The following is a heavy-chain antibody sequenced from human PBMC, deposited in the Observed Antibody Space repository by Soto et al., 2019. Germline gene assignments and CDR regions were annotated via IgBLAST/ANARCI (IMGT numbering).Heavy chain of an antibody. J-gene: IGHJ3*02. CDR3: ATPSGDSYDAFDI. D-gene: IGHD2-21*02. CDR1: GGSIGGGGYS. CDR2: IYHSGST. Sequence: PSETLCLTYAVSGGSIGGGGYSWSWIRQPPGKGLEWIGYIYHSGSTYYNPSLKSRVTISVDRSKNQFSLKLSSVTAADTAVYYCATPSGDSYDAFDIWGQGTMVTVSS. V-gene: IGHV4-30-2*01.